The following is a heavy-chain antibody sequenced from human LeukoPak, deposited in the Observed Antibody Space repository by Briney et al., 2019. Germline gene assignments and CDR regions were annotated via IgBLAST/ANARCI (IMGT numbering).Heavy chain of an antibody. Sequence: GGSLRLSCTASGFTFGDYAMSWVRQAPGKGLEWVGFSRSKAYGGTTEYAASVKGRFTISREDSNSVAYVQMNSLKTEDTAVYYCTARRGGSRLDYWGQGTLVTVSS. CDR2: SRSKAYGGTT. J-gene: IGHJ4*02. CDR1: GFTFGDYA. CDR3: TARRGGSRLDY. V-gene: IGHV3-49*04. D-gene: IGHD1-26*01.